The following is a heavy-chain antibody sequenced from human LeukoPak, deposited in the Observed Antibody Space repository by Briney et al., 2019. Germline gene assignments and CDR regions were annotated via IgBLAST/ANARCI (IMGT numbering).Heavy chain of an antibody. Sequence: PGGSLRLSCAASGFTLSSYAMSWVRQAPGKGLEWVSTIDVTTGGSYYADSVKGRLTISRATFQNTLYLQLNSLRVDDTAVYYCAKVNYYQPYFWGQGTLVTVSS. D-gene: IGHD2-2*01. J-gene: IGHJ4*02. CDR3: AKVNYYQPYF. CDR2: IDVTTGGS. CDR1: GFTLSSYA. V-gene: IGHV3-23*01.